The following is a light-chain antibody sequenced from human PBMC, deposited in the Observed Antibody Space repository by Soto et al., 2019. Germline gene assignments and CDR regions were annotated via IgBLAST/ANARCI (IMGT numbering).Light chain of an antibody. Sequence: QSVSTQPPSVSAAPGQKVTISCSGSSSNIGDNHVSWYQQFPGTAPKLLIYDNDNRPSGIPDRVSASKSGTSASLAITGLQPGDEADYYCGAWDSSLSAWLFGGGTKLTVL. CDR3: GAWDSSLSAWL. CDR1: SSNIGDNH. J-gene: IGLJ3*02. V-gene: IGLV1-51*01. CDR2: DND.